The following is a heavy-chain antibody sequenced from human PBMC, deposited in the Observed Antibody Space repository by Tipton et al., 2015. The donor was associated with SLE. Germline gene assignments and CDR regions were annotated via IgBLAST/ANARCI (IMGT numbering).Heavy chain of an antibody. V-gene: IGHV4-38-2*02. CDR3: ARDYGDFNWFDP. Sequence: LRLSCTVSLYSISSGFYWGWIRQPPGKGLEWIGAIYHSGSTYYSPSLKSRVTISIDTSKNQFSLRLGSVTAADTAMYYCARDYGDFNWFDPWGQGTLVTVSS. CDR2: IYHSGST. CDR1: LYSISSGFY. D-gene: IGHD4-17*01. J-gene: IGHJ5*02.